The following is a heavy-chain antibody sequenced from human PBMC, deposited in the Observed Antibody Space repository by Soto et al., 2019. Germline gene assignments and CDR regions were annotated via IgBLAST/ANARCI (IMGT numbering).Heavy chain of an antibody. D-gene: IGHD2-2*01. J-gene: IGHJ5*02. CDR3: AKVPGAGIVVVPAAMGGWFDP. Sequence: EVQLLESGGGLVQPGGSLRLSCAASGFTFSSYAMSWVRQAPGKGLEWVSAISGSGGSTYYADSVKGRFTISRDYSKNTLYLQMNSLRAEDTAVYYCAKVPGAGIVVVPAAMGGWFDPWGQGTLVTVSS. CDR1: GFTFSSYA. V-gene: IGHV3-23*01. CDR2: ISGSGGST.